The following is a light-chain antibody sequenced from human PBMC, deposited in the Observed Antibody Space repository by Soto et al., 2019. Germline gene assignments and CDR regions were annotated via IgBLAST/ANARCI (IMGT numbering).Light chain of an antibody. V-gene: IGLV2-8*01. CDR1: SSDIGGYNY. Sequence: QSALTQPPSASGSPAQSVTISCTGTSSDIGGYNYVSWYQQHPGKAPKLVIYEVSARPSGVPNRFSGSKSGNTASLTVSGLQAEDEADYYCSSYAGNNFVVFGGGTKVTVL. J-gene: IGLJ2*01. CDR2: EVS. CDR3: SSYAGNNFVV.